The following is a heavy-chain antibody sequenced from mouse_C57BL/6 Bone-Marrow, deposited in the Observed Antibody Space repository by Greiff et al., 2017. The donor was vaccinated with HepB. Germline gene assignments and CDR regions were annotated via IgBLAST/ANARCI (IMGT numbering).Heavy chain of an antibody. D-gene: IGHD2-12*01. CDR3: AREPYSFYFDY. V-gene: IGHV5-4*01. J-gene: IGHJ2*01. Sequence: EVQVVESGGGLVKPGGSLKLSCAASGFTFSSYAMSWVRQTPEKRLEWVATISDGGSYTYYPDNVKGRFTISRDNAKNNLYLQMSHLKSEDTAMYYCAREPYSFYFDYWGQGTTLTVSS. CDR2: ISDGGSYT. CDR1: GFTFSSYA.